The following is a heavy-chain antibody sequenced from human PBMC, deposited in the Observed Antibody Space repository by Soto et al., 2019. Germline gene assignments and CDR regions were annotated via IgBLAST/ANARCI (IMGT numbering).Heavy chain of an antibody. CDR1: GGSISSGGYY. Sequence: PSETLSLTCTVSGGSISSGGYYWSWIRQHPGKGLEWIGYIYYSGSTYYNPSLKSRVTISVDTSKNQFSLKLSSVTAADTAVYYCARDPESYDSGSYYNRGAFDIWGQGTMVTVSS. CDR3: ARDPESYDSGSYYNRGAFDI. V-gene: IGHV4-31*03. CDR2: IYYSGST. D-gene: IGHD3-10*01. J-gene: IGHJ3*02.